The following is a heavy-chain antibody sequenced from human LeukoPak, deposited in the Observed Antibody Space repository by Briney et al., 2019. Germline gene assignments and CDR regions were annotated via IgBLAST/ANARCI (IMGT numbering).Heavy chain of an antibody. CDR3: ARADLINDAFDI. CDR2: ISSSGSYI. CDR1: GFTFSSYW. V-gene: IGHV3-21*01. J-gene: IGHJ3*02. D-gene: IGHD3-16*01. Sequence: GGSLRLSCAASGFTFSSYWMTWVRQAPGKGLGWVSSISSSGSYIFYADSVKGRFTISRDNAKNSLSLQINSLRAEDTAVYFCARADLINDAFDIWGQGTMVTVSS.